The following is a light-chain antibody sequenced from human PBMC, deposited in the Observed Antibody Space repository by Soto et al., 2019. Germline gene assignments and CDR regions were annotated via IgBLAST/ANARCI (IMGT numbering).Light chain of an antibody. CDR3: QHYSAFSVT. CDR2: KAS. V-gene: IGKV1-5*03. J-gene: IGKJ1*01. CDR1: QSIGDL. Sequence: DIQMTQSPSTLSASVEDRVTITCRASQSIGDLLAWYQQKPGEAPKLLIYKASYLESGVPSRFSGSGFGTEFTLTISSLQPEDLATYYCQHYSAFSVTFGQGTKVDIK.